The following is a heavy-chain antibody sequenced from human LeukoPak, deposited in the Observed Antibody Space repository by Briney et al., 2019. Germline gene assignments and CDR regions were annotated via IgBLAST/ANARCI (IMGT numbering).Heavy chain of an antibody. D-gene: IGHD3-10*01. Sequence: SQTLSLTCTVSGGSISSGVYYWSWIRQHPGKGLEWIGYIYYSGSTYYNPSLKSRVTISVDTSKNRFSLKLSSVTAADTAVYYCASREGVRVGYFDYWGQGTLVTVSS. J-gene: IGHJ4*02. CDR1: GGSISSGVYY. CDR2: IYYSGST. CDR3: ASREGVRVGYFDY. V-gene: IGHV4-31*03.